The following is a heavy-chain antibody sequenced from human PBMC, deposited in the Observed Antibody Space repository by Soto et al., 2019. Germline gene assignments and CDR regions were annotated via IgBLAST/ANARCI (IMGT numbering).Heavy chain of an antibody. V-gene: IGHV4-30-2*01. D-gene: IGHD3-16*01. CDR3: ARVVLGNWFDP. J-gene: IGHJ5*02. CDR1: GGSISSGGYS. Sequence: ASETLSLTCAVSGGSISSGGYSWSWIRQPPGKGLEWIGYIYHSGSTYYNPSLKSRVTISVDRSKNQFSLKLSSVTAADTAVYYCARVVLGNWFDPWGQGTLVTVSS. CDR2: IYHSGST.